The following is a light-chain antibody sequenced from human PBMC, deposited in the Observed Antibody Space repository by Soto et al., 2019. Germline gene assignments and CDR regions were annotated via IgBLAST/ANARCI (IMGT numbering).Light chain of an antibody. Sequence: QSALTQPASVSGSPGQSITISCTGTSSDVGAYNYVSWYQQYPGKAPKLMIYGVTNRPSGVSNRFSGSKTGNTASLTISGLQAEDEADYYCCSYAGSNTSPVFGGGTKLTVL. CDR1: SSDVGAYNY. CDR2: GVT. CDR3: CSYAGSNTSPV. J-gene: IGLJ2*01. V-gene: IGLV2-14*01.